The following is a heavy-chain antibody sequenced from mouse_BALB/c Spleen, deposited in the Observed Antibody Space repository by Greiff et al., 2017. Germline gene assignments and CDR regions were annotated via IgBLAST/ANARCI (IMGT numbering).Heavy chain of an antibody. CDR2: IYPGSGST. J-gene: IGHJ3*01. Sequence: QVQLQQPGAELVKPGTSVKLSCKASGYNFTSYWINWVKLRPGQGLEWIGDIYPGSGSTNYNEKFKSKATLTVDTSSSTAYMQLSSLASEDSALYYCARSGNYYGSSYLFAYWGQGTLDTVSA. CDR1: GYNFTSYW. V-gene: IGHV1-55*01. D-gene: IGHD1-1*01. CDR3: ARSGNYYGSSYLFAY.